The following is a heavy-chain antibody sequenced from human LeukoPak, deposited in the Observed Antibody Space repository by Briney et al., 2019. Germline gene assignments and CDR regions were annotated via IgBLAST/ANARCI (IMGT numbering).Heavy chain of an antibody. Sequence: GGLRLSCAASGFTFSIYSMNWVRQAPGKGLEWVSSISTSSSYIYYADSVKGRFTISRDNAKKSQYLQMNSLRADDTAVYYCARGASVVAGNDNAFDIWGQGTMVTVSS. D-gene: IGHD6-19*01. J-gene: IGHJ3*02. CDR2: ISTSSSYI. CDR1: GFTFSIYS. V-gene: IGHV3-21*01. CDR3: ARGASVVAGNDNAFDI.